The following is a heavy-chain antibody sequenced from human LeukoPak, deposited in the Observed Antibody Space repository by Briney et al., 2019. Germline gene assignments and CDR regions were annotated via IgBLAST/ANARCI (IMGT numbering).Heavy chain of an antibody. CDR1: GCTLTELS. D-gene: IGHD6-19*01. CDR2: FDPEDGET. Sequence: ASVKVSCKVSGCTLTELSMHWVRQAPGKGLEWMGGFDPEDGETIYAQKFQGRVTMTEDTSTDTAYMELSSLRSEDTAVYYCATVGSYSSGWYKYNWFDPWGQGTLVTVSS. J-gene: IGHJ5*02. CDR3: ATVGSYSSGWYKYNWFDP. V-gene: IGHV1-24*01.